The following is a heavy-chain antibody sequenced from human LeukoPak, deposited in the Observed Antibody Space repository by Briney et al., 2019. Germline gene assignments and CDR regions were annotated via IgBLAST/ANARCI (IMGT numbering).Heavy chain of an antibody. V-gene: IGHV3-23*01. CDR2: ISGSGANT. D-gene: IGHD5/OR15-5a*01. CDR3: GRRVSDIPYDY. J-gene: IGHJ4*02. CDR1: GFTFSSYA. Sequence: PGGSLRLSCAASGFTFSSYAMSWVRQAPGKGLEWVSSISGSGANTYYADSVKGRFTISRGNPKNTLYLQMNSLRAEDTAVYYCGRRVSDIPYDYWGQGTLVTVSS.